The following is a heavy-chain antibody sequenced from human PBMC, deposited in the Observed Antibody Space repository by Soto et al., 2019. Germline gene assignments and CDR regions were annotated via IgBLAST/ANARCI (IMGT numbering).Heavy chain of an antibody. D-gene: IGHD5-18*01. CDR2: INPSGGST. Sequence: ASVKVSCKGSGYTFTIYYMHWVRQAPGQGPEWMGIINPSGGSTSYAQKFQGRVTMTRDTSTSTVYMDLSSLRSEDTAVYYCAREVERGYSYGSLAYWGQGTLVTVSS. CDR3: AREVERGYSYGSLAY. CDR1: GYTFTIYY. J-gene: IGHJ4*02. V-gene: IGHV1-46*01.